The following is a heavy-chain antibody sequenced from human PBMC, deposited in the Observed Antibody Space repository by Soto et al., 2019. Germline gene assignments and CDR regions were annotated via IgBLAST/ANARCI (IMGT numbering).Heavy chain of an antibody. CDR2: ISGSGGST. D-gene: IGHD2-2*01. V-gene: IGHV3-23*01. Sequence: GGSLRLSCAASGFTFSSYAMSWVRQAPGKGLEWVSAISGSGGSTYYADSVKGRFTISRDNSKNTLYLQMNSLRAEDTAVYYCAKKDAVVVPAAMRVRFDYWGQGTLVTVSS. J-gene: IGHJ4*02. CDR1: GFTFSSYA. CDR3: AKKDAVVVPAAMRVRFDY.